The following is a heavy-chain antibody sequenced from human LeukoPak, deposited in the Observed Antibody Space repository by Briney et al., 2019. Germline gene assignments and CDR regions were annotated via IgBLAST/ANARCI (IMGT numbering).Heavy chain of an antibody. J-gene: IGHJ6*02. Sequence: GGSLRLSCAASGFTFSNSYMNWVRQAPGKGLEWVATINQDGSEKYYVDSVKGRFTISRDNAKNSLYLQMNSLRVEDTAVYYCAREIPQQLVAMDVWGQGTTVTVSS. D-gene: IGHD6-13*01. CDR1: GFTFSNSY. V-gene: IGHV3-7*04. CDR2: INQDGSEK. CDR3: AREIPQQLVAMDV.